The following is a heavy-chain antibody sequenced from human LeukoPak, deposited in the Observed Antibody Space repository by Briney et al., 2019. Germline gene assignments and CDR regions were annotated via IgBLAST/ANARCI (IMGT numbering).Heavy chain of an antibody. CDR1: GFTFSSYE. CDR3: ARGFNTYYYDSSGYPEYFQH. J-gene: IGHJ1*01. CDR2: ISSSGSTI. D-gene: IGHD3-22*01. V-gene: IGHV3-48*03. Sequence: GGSLRISCAASGFTFSSYEMNWVRQAPGKGLEWVSYISSSGSTIYYADSVKGRFTISRDNAKNSLYLQMNSLRAEDTAVYYCARGFNTYYYDSSGYPEYFQHWGQGTLVTVSS.